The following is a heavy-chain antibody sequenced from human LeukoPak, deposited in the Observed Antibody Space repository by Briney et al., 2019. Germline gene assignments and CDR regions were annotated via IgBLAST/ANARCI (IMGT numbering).Heavy chain of an antibody. V-gene: IGHV1-69*06. D-gene: IGHD3-9*01. J-gene: IGHJ4*02. Sequence: GASVRVSCTASGGTFSSYAISWVRQAPGQGLEWMGRIIPIFGTANYAQKFQGRVTITADKSTSAAYMELSSLRSEDTAVYYCATATGSYDYWGQGTLVTVSS. CDR3: ATATGSYDY. CDR1: GGTFSSYA. CDR2: IIPIFGTA.